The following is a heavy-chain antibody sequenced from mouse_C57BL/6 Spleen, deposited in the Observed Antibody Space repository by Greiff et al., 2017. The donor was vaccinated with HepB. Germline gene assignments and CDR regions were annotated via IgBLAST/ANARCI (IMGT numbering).Heavy chain of an antibody. J-gene: IGHJ3*01. CDR1: GYAFSSSW. CDR3: ARDYYGSSYWFAY. D-gene: IGHD1-1*01. V-gene: IGHV1-82*01. CDR2: IYPGDGDT. Sequence: VQLQQSGPELVKPGASVKISCKASGYAFSSSWMNWVKQRPGKGLEWIGRIYPGDGDTNYNGKFKGKATLTAEKSSSTAYMQLSSLTSEDSAVYFCARDYYGSSYWFAYWGQGTLVTVSA.